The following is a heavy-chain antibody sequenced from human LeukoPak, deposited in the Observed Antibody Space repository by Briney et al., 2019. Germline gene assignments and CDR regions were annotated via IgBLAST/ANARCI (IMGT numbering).Heavy chain of an antibody. D-gene: IGHD6-13*01. J-gene: IGHJ5*02. CDR1: GFTFSSYG. CDR2: ISYDGSNK. CDR3: AKGFYGYSSSWYSGNWFDP. Sequence: GGSLRLFCAASGFTFSSYGMHWVRQAPGKGLEWVAVISYDGSNKYYADSVKGRFTISRDNSKNTLYLQMNSLRAEDTAVYYCAKGFYGYSSSWYSGNWFDPWGQGTLVTVSS. V-gene: IGHV3-30*18.